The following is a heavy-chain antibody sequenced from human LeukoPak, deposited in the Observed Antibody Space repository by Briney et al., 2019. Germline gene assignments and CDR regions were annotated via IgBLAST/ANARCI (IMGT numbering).Heavy chain of an antibody. CDR3: AKDSTVQLTFDY. J-gene: IGHJ4*02. CDR1: GFTFSSYS. V-gene: IGHV3-23*01. D-gene: IGHD5-18*01. CDR2: ISGSGSST. Sequence: GGSLRLSCAASGFTFSSYSMNWVRQAPGKGLEWVSAISGSGSSTYYADSVKGRFTISRDNSKNTLYLQMNSLRAEDTAVYYCAKDSTVQLTFDYWGQGTLVTVSS.